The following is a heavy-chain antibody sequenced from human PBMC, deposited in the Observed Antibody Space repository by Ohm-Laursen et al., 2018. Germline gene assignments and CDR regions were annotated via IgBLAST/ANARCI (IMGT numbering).Heavy chain of an antibody. CDR2: ISSSGSTI. V-gene: IGHV3-48*03. CDR3: ARLATGSSSYYFDY. J-gene: IGHJ4*02. CDR1: GFTFSSYH. Sequence: SLRLSCSASGFTFSSYHINWVRQAPGKGLEWVSYISSSGSTIYHADSVKGRFTISRDNAKNSLYLQMNSLRAEDTAVYYCARLATGSSSYYFDYWGQGTLVTVSS. D-gene: IGHD3-10*01.